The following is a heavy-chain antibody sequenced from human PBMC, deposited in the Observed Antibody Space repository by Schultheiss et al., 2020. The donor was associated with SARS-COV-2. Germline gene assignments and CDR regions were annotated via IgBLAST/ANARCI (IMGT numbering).Heavy chain of an antibody. CDR1: GGSISSYY. CDR2: INHSGST. V-gene: IGHV4-59*12. J-gene: IGHJ4*02. D-gene: IGHD1-26*01. Sequence: SQTLSLTCTVSGGSISSYYWSWIRQPAGKGLEWIGEINHSGSTNYNPSLKSRVTISVDTSKNQFSLKLSSVTAADTAVYYCAREWELLGLGPCYFDYWGQRTLVTVSS. CDR3: AREWELLGLGPCYFDY.